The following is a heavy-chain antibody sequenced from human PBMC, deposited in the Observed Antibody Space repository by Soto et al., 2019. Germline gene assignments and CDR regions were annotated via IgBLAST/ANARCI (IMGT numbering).Heavy chain of an antibody. CDR3: ARDPGYSYGYTTSWLPARDFDY. CDR1: GYTFTSYA. CDR2: INAGNGNT. J-gene: IGHJ4*02. Sequence: ASVKVSCKASGYTFTSYAMHWVRQAPGQRLEWMGWINAGNGNTKYSQKFQGRVTITRDTSASTAYMELSSLRSEDTAVYYCARDPGYSYGYTTSWLPARDFDYWGQGTLVTVSS. D-gene: IGHD5-18*01. V-gene: IGHV1-3*01.